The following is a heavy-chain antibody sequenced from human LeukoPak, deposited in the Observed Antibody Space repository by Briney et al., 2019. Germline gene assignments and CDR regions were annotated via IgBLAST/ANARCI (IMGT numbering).Heavy chain of an antibody. Sequence: SETLSLTCTVSGGSISSYYWSWIRQPPGKGLEWIGYIYYSGSTYYNPSLKSRVTISVDTSKNQFSLKLSSVTAADTAVYYCAREGGTSKPNSDYWGQGTLVTVSS. CDR3: AREGGTSKPNSDY. CDR1: GGSISSYY. D-gene: IGHD1-14*01. J-gene: IGHJ4*02. CDR2: IYYSGST. V-gene: IGHV4-59*12.